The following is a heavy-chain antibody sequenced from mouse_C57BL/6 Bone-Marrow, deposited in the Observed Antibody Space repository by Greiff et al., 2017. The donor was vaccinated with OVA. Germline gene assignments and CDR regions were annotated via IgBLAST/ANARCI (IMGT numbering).Heavy chain of an antibody. D-gene: IGHD1-1*01. CDR2: INPYNGGT. CDR3: ARSIALYYYGSSPFAY. Sequence: EVQLQPSGPVLVKPGASVKMSCKASGYTFTDYYMNWVKQSHGKSLEWIGVINPYNGGTSYNQKFKGKATLTVDKSSSTAYMELNSLTSEDSAVYYCARSIALYYYGSSPFAYWGQGTLVTVSA. V-gene: IGHV1-19*01. J-gene: IGHJ3*01. CDR1: GYTFTDYY.